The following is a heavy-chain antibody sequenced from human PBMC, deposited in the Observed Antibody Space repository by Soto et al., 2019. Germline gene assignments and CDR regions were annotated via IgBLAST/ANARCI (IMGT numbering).Heavy chain of an antibody. CDR1: GGSISSYY. CDR2: IYTSGST. V-gene: IGHV4-4*07. Sequence: QVQLQESGPGLVKPSETLSLTCTVSGGSISSYYWSWIRQPAGKGLEWIGRIYTSGSTNYNPSLMSRVTMSVDTSKNQFSLKLSSVTAADTAVYYCARGGYCSGGSCYSNDAFDIWGQGTMVTVSS. D-gene: IGHD2-15*01. CDR3: ARGGYCSGGSCYSNDAFDI. J-gene: IGHJ3*02.